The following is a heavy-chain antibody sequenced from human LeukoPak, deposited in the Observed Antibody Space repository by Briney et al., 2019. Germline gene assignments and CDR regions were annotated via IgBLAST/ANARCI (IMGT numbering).Heavy chain of an antibody. V-gene: IGHV3-7*01. CDR3: ARDGLLWFGDSRTDF. D-gene: IGHD3-10*01. CDR2: IKEDGSEK. Sequence: GGSLRLSCEASGFTFGNYAMNWVRQAPGKGLEWVANIKEDGSEKYYVDSVKGRFTISRDNAKNSLFLQMNSLRAEDTAVYYCARDGLLWFGDSRTDFWGQGTLVTVSS. CDR1: GFTFGNYA. J-gene: IGHJ4*02.